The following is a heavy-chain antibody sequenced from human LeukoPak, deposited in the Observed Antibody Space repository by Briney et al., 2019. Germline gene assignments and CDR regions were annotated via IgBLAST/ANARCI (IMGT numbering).Heavy chain of an antibody. V-gene: IGHV3-21*01. CDR2: ISSTSNYI. CDR3: ARGARLSDY. Sequence: GGSLRLSCAASGFTFSTYAISWVRQAPGKGLEWVSCISSTSNYIFYADSVRGRFTISRDNAKNSLYLQMDSLRAEDTAVYFCARGARLSDYWGQGTLVTVSS. D-gene: IGHD3-16*01. J-gene: IGHJ4*02. CDR1: GFTFSTYA.